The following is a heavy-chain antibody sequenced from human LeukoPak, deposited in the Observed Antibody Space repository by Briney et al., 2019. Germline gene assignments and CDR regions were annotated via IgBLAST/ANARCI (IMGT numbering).Heavy chain of an antibody. Sequence: GESLKISCKGSGYSLSSYWIGWVRQMPGKGLEWMGIIYPGDSDTRYSPSFQGQVTISADKSISTAYLQWSSLKASDTAIYYCARLPQLARYYFDYWGQGTLVTVFS. D-gene: IGHD6-13*01. CDR1: GYSLSSYW. CDR3: ARLPQLARYYFDY. J-gene: IGHJ4*02. V-gene: IGHV5-51*01. CDR2: IYPGDSDT.